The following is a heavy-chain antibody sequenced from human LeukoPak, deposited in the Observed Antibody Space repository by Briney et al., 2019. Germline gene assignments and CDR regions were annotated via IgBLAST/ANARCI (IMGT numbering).Heavy chain of an antibody. V-gene: IGHV3-23*01. CDR1: GFTVSSNY. CDR2: ISGSGGST. J-gene: IGHJ4*02. CDR3: AKDQRFGSPGVLFNYFDY. D-gene: IGHD3-10*01. Sequence: PGGSLRLSCAASGFTVSSNYMSWVRQAPGKGLEWVSAISGSGGSTYYADSVKGRFTISRDNSKNTLYLQMNSLRAEDTAVYYCAKDQRFGSPGVLFNYFDYWGQGTLVTVSS.